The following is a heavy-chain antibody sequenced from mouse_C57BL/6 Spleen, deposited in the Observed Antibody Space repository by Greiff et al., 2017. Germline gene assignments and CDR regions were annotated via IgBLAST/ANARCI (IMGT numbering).Heavy chain of an antibody. V-gene: IGHV1-72*01. CDR1: GYTFTSYW. D-gene: IGHD4-1*01. J-gene: IGHJ4*01. CDR2: IDPNSGGT. Sequence: QVQLKQPGAELVKPGASVKLSCKASGYTFTSYWMHWVKQRPGRGLEWIGRIDPNSGGTKYNEKFKSKATLTVDKPSSTAYMQLSSLTSEDSAVYYCAITGFYAMDYWGQGTSVTVSS. CDR3: AITGFYAMDY.